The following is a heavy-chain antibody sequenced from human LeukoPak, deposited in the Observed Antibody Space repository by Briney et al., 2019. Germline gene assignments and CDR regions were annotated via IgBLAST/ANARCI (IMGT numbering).Heavy chain of an antibody. J-gene: IGHJ4*02. D-gene: IGHD6-13*01. CDR1: GFTFSSYA. CDR2: ISYDGSNK. Sequence: DPGRSLRLSCAASGFTFSSYAMPWVRQAPGKGLEWVAVISYDGSNKYYADSVKGRFTISRDNSKNTLYLQMNSLRAEDTAVYYCARDSGIGYSSSNGDYWGQGTLVTVSS. CDR3: ARDSGIGYSSSNGDY. V-gene: IGHV3-30-3*01.